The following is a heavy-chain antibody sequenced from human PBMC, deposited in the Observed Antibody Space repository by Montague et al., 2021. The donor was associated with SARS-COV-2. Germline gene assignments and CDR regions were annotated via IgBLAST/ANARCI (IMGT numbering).Heavy chain of an antibody. V-gene: IGHV4-59*01. CDR1: GGSISSNI. D-gene: IGHD5-12*01. J-gene: IGHJ4*02. CDR2: IYYSGST. CDR3: ARTRGYDPLFDF. Sequence: SETLSLTCTVSGGSISSNIWSWIRQPPGKGLEWIGYIYYSGSTNYNPSLKSRVTISVDTSKKQFSLQLSSVTAADTAVYYCARTRGYDPLFDFWGQGTLVTVSS.